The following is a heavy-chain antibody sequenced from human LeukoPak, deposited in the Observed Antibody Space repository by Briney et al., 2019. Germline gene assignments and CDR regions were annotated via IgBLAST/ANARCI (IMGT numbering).Heavy chain of an antibody. CDR2: ISYDGSNK. Sequence: GGSLRLSCAASGFTFSSYGMHWVRQAPGKGLEWAAVISYDGSNKYYADSVKGRFTISRDNSKNTLYLQMNSLRAEDTAVYYCAKGSVWYSSSWPYFQHWGQGTLVTVSS. CDR3: AKGSVWYSSSWPYFQH. D-gene: IGHD6-13*01. V-gene: IGHV3-30*18. J-gene: IGHJ1*01. CDR1: GFTFSSYG.